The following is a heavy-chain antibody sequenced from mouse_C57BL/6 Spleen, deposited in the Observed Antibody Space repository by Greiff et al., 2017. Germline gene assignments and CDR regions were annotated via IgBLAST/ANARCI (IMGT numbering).Heavy chain of an antibody. CDR2: IYPGSGNT. CDR1: GYSFTSYY. Sequence: VQLQQSGPELVKPGASVKISCKASGYSFTSYYIHWVKQRPGQGLEWIGWIYPGSGNTKYNEKFKGKATLTADTSSSTAYMQLSSLTSEDSAVYYCARSGVYCGSSFDYWGQGTTLTVSS. J-gene: IGHJ2*01. D-gene: IGHD1-1*01. V-gene: IGHV1-66*01. CDR3: ARSGVYCGSSFDY.